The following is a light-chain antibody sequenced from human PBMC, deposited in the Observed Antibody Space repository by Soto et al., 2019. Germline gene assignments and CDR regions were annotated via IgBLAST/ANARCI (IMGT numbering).Light chain of an antibody. CDR1: SSDVGGYNY. Sequence: QSALTQPASVSGSPGQSITISCTGTSSDVGGYNYVSWYQQHPGKAPKLMIYEVSNRPSGVSNRFSGSKSGNTASLTISGLLAEDEADYYCSSYTSSSIVFGTGTKLTVL. CDR2: EVS. V-gene: IGLV2-14*01. CDR3: SSYTSSSIV. J-gene: IGLJ1*01.